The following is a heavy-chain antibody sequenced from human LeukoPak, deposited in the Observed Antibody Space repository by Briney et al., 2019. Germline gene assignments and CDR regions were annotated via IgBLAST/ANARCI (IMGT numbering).Heavy chain of an antibody. CDR3: ARKNYFYYYMDV. V-gene: IGHV3-66*01. J-gene: IGHJ6*03. D-gene: IGHD2/OR15-2a*01. Sequence: GGSLRLSCAASGFTVSSNYMSWVRQAPGKGLEWVSFIYSGGSTYYADSVKGRFTISRDNAKNSLYLQMNSLRAEDTAVYYCARKNYFYYYMDVWGKGTTVTISS. CDR1: GFTVSSNY. CDR2: IYSGGST.